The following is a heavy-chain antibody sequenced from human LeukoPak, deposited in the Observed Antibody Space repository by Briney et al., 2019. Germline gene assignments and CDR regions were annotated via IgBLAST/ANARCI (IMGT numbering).Heavy chain of an antibody. J-gene: IGHJ4*02. CDR1: GGSFSDYY. Sequence: SETLSLTCAVYGGSFSDYYWTWIRQPPWKGLEWTGEINHSGSTNYNPSLKSRITISVDTSKNQFSLKLNSVTAADTAVYYCARGGWVVPAAINSWGQGTLVTVSS. V-gene: IGHV4-34*01. CDR3: ARGGWVVPAAINS. CDR2: INHSGST. D-gene: IGHD2-2*02.